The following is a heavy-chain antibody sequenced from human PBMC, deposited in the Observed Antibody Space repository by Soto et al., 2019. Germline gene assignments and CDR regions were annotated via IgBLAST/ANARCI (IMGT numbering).Heavy chain of an antibody. D-gene: IGHD6-19*01. V-gene: IGHV3-30-3*01. CDR2: ISYDGSNK. CDR3: ARDPADIAVAGNSDYGMDV. J-gene: IGHJ6*02. Sequence: GGSLRLSCAASGFTFSSYAMHWVRQAPGKGLEWVAVISYDGSNKYYADSVKGRFTISRDNSKNTLYLQMNSLRAEDTAVYYCARDPADIAVAGNSDYGMDVWGQGTTVTVSS. CDR1: GFTFSSYA.